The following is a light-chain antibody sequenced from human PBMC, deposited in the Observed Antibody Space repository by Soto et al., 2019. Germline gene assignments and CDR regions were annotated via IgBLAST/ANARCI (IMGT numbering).Light chain of an antibody. CDR1: QTITTY. J-gene: IGKJ2*01. CDR3: QQTYSTPHT. CDR2: AAI. V-gene: IGKV1-39*01. Sequence: DIQMTQSPSSLSASVGDRVTITCRASQTITTYLNWYQHKPGKAPKLLIYAAISLQSGVPSRLSGSGSGTDFTLTISSLQPEDFATYYCQQTYSTPHTFGQGTTVEIK.